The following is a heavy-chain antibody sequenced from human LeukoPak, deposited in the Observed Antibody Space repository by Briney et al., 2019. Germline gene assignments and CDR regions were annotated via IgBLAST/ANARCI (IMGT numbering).Heavy chain of an antibody. CDR3: AKHNEPIAVAGTTFDY. Sequence: ASVKVSCKASGGTFSSYAINWVRQATGQGLEWMGWMNPNSGNTAYAQKFQGRVTMTRNISISTAYMELSSPRSEDTAVYYCAKHNEPIAVAGTTFDYWGQGTLVTVSS. J-gene: IGHJ4*02. V-gene: IGHV1-8*02. D-gene: IGHD6-19*01. CDR1: GGTFSSYA. CDR2: MNPNSGNT.